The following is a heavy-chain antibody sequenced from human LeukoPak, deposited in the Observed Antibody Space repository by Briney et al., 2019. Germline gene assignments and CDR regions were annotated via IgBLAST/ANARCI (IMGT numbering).Heavy chain of an antibody. D-gene: IGHD6-19*01. CDR2: INHSGST. CDR1: GGSFSGYY. Sequence: SETLSLTCAVYGGSFSGYYWSWIRQPPGMGLEWIGEINHSGSTNYNPSLKSRVTISVDTSKNQFSLKLSSVTAADTAVYYCARGLRYSSGWYNYWGQGTLVTVSS. CDR3: ARGLRYSSGWYNY. V-gene: IGHV4-34*01. J-gene: IGHJ4*02.